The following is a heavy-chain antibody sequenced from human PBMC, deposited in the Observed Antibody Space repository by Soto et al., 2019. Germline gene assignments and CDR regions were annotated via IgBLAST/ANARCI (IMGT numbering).Heavy chain of an antibody. J-gene: IGHJ3*02. CDR3: ARGGSNDWQVAFDI. Sequence: QLQQWGAGLLKPSETLSLTCVVSGGSFSTYYYNWIRQSPGKGLEWIGEINHSGSNNYSPSLKSRVTMSLDTSKNQFSLKLTSVTGADTAVYYCARGGSNDWQVAFDIWGQGTMVTVSS. CDR1: GGSFSTYY. V-gene: IGHV4-34*01. CDR2: INHSGSN. D-gene: IGHD3-9*01.